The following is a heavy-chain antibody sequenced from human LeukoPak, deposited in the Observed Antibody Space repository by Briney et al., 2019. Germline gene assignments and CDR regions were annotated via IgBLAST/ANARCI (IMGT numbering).Heavy chain of an antibody. Sequence: SETLSLTCTVSGGSISSYYWSWIRQPPGKGLEWSGYIYYSGSTNYNPSLKSRVTISVDTSKNQFSLKLSSVTAADTAVYYCARGAGTTGAFDIWGQGTMVTVSS. CDR2: IYYSGST. J-gene: IGHJ3*02. D-gene: IGHD1-1*01. V-gene: IGHV4-59*01. CDR3: ARGAGTTGAFDI. CDR1: GGSISSYY.